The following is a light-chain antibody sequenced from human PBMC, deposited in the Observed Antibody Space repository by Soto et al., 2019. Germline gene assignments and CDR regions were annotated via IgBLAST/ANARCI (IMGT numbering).Light chain of an antibody. Sequence: DIQMTQSPSTLSASVGDRVSITCRASQSISSLLAWYQQKPGKAPKLLIYDASNLETGVPSRFSGSGSGTDFTFTISSLQPEDIATYYCQQYDNLPRALTFGGGTKVDIK. J-gene: IGKJ4*01. V-gene: IGKV1-33*01. CDR3: QQYDNLPRALT. CDR1: QSISSL. CDR2: DAS.